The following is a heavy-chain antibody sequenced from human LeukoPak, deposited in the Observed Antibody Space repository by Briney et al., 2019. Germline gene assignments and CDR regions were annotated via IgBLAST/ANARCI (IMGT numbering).Heavy chain of an antibody. CDR2: INHSGST. J-gene: IGHJ3*02. V-gene: IGHV4-34*01. Sequence: SEALSLTCAVYGGSFSGYYWSWIRQPPGKGLEWIGEINHSGSTNYNPFLKSRVTISVDTSKNQFSLKLSSVTAADTAVYYCAGLRQDAFDIWGQGTMVTVSS. CDR3: AGLRQDAFDI. CDR1: GGSFSGYY.